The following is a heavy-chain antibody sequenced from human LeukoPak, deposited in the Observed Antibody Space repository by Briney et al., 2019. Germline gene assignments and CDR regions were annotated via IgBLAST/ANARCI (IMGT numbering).Heavy chain of an antibody. Sequence: GGSLRLSCAASGFTFSSYAMSWVRQAPGKGLEWVSAISGSGGSTYYADSVKGRFTISRDNSKNTLYLQMNSLRAEDTAVYYCAKGHVDSGSYSLAFDYWDQGTLVTVSS. D-gene: IGHD1-26*01. CDR3: AKGHVDSGSYSLAFDY. CDR2: ISGSGGST. J-gene: IGHJ4*02. V-gene: IGHV3-23*01. CDR1: GFTFSSYA.